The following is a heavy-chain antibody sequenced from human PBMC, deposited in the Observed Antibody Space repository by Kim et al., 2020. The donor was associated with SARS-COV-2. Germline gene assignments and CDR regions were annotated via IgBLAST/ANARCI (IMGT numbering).Heavy chain of an antibody. D-gene: IGHD6-13*01. CDR3: ARERTWAYGSSYRWYFDL. CDR2: IWYDGSNK. Sequence: GGSLRLSCAASGFTFSSYGMHWVRQAPGKGLEWVAVIWYDGSNKYYADSVKGRFTISRDNSKNTLYLQMNSLRAEDTAVYYCARERTWAYGSSYRWYFDLWGRGTLVTVSS. CDR1: GFTFSSYG. J-gene: IGHJ2*01. V-gene: IGHV3-33*01.